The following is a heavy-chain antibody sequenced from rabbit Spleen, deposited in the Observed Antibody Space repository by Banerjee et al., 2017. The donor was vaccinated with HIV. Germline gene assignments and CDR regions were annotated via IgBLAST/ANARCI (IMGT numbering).Heavy chain of an antibody. Sequence: QEELEESGGGLVKPEGSLTLTCKASGFSFSDRDVMCWVRQAPGKGLEWIACINAATAKPVYATWAKGRFTISRTSSTTVTLRMTSLTAADTATYFCARDLVGVIGWNFNLWGPGTLVTVS. CDR2: INAATAKP. V-gene: IGHV1S45*01. CDR3: ARDLVGVIGWNFNL. D-gene: IGHD1-1*01. CDR1: GFSFSDRDV. J-gene: IGHJ4*01.